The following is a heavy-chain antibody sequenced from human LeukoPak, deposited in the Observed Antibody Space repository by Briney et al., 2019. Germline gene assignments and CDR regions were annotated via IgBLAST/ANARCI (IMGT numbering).Heavy chain of an antibody. D-gene: IGHD6-13*01. V-gene: IGHV3-23*01. CDR3: AKDSRYSSSWS. Sequence: GGSLRLSCAASGFTFSSYAMSWVRQAPGKGLGWVSAISGSGGSTYYADSVKGRFTISRDNSKNTLYLQMNSLRAEDTAVYYCAKDSRYSSSWSWGQGTLVTVSS. CDR2: ISGSGGST. J-gene: IGHJ5*02. CDR1: GFTFSSYA.